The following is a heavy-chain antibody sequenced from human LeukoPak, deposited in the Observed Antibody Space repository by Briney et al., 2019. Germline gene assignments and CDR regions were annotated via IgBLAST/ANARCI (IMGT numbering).Heavy chain of an antibody. Sequence: GGSLRLSCAASGFTFSSYSMNWVRQAPGKGLEWVSSISGSSSYIYYADSVKGRFTISRDNAKNSLYLQMNSLRAEDTALYYCASNWGSSWYLDYWGQGTLVTVSS. J-gene: IGHJ4*02. V-gene: IGHV3-21*01. CDR1: GFTFSSYS. D-gene: IGHD6-13*01. CDR2: ISGSSSYI. CDR3: ASNWGSSWYLDY.